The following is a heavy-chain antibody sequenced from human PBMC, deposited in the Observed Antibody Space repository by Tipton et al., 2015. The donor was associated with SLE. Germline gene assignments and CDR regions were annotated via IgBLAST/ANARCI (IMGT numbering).Heavy chain of an antibody. Sequence: TLSLTCAVYGGSFSGYYWSWIRQPPGKGLEWIGEVNHSGSTNYNPSLKSRVTISVDTSKNQFSLKLSSVTAADTAVYYCARHAVAGPWFDPWGQGTLVTVSS. D-gene: IGHD6-19*01. CDR2: VNHSGST. V-gene: IGHV4-34*01. CDR3: ARHAVAGPWFDP. J-gene: IGHJ5*02. CDR1: GGSFSGYY.